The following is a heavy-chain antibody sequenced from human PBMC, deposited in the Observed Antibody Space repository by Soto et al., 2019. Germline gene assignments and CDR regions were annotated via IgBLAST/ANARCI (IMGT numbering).Heavy chain of an antibody. CDR1: GGSISSYY. V-gene: IGHV4-59*01. J-gene: IGHJ3*02. D-gene: IGHD6-19*01. CDR3: ARQQWLVLNAFDI. CDR2: IYYSGST. Sequence: QVQLQESGPGRVKPSETLSLTSTVSGGSISSYYWSWIRQPPGKGLEWIGYIYYSGSTNYNPSLKSRVTISVDTSKNQFSLKLSSVTAADTAVYYCARQQWLVLNAFDIWGQGTMVTVSS.